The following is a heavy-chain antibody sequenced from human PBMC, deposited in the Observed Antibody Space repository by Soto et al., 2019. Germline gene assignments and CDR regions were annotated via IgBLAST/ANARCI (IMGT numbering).Heavy chain of an antibody. CDR1: GYTFTDYY. Sequence: QVHLVQSGAEVKKPGASVEVSCKASGYTFTDYYIHWVRQAPGQGLEWMGWINPNSGGTKFAQQFQGRVTMTRDTSNSTAYMELSRLRFDVTAVYYCARDWYYFDSSVYSNLVYYHYYGLDVCGQGTTVTVSS. CDR3: ARDWYYFDSSVYSNLVYYHYYGLDV. D-gene: IGHD3-22*01. CDR2: INPNSGGT. V-gene: IGHV1-2*02. J-gene: IGHJ6*02.